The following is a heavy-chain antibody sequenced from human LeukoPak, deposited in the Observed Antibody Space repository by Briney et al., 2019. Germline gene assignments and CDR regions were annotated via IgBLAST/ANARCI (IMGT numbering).Heavy chain of an antibody. CDR2: IIPIFGTT. J-gene: IGHJ4*02. CDR3: ASLLDYGDASAFDY. Sequence: GASVKVSCKASGGTFNSYAIGWVRQAPGQGLEWMRRIIPIFGTTNYAQRFQGRVTIITDESTSTAYMELSGLRSEDTAVYYCASLLDYGDASAFDYWGQGTLVTVSS. CDR1: GGTFNSYA. D-gene: IGHD4-17*01. V-gene: IGHV1-69*05.